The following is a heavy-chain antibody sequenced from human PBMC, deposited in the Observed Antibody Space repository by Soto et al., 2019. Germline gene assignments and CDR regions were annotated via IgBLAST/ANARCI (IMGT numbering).Heavy chain of an antibody. CDR1: GFTFGSHA. J-gene: IGHJ6*02. D-gene: IGHD6-19*01. V-gene: IGHV3-30*04. CDR3: ARDEALAVAAQNLLMDV. Sequence: QVQLVESGGGVVQPGRSLRLSCAASGFTFGSHAMHWVRQAPGKGLEWVAVISFDGSNKYYADSVKGRFTISRDNSKNTLYLQMNSLRAEDTAVYYCARDEALAVAAQNLLMDVWGQGTTVTVSS. CDR2: ISFDGSNK.